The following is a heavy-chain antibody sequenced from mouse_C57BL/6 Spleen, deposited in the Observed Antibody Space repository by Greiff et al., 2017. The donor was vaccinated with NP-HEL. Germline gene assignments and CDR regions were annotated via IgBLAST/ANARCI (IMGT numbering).Heavy chain of an antibody. Sequence: VNVVESGAELVKPGASVKISCKASGYAFSSYWMNWVKQRPGKGLEWIGQIYPGDGDTNYNGKFKGKATLTADKSSSTAYMQLSSLTSEDSAVYFCARNWYFDVWGTGTTVTVSS. V-gene: IGHV1-80*01. CDR1: GYAFSSYW. CDR3: ARNWYFDV. J-gene: IGHJ1*03. CDR2: IYPGDGDT.